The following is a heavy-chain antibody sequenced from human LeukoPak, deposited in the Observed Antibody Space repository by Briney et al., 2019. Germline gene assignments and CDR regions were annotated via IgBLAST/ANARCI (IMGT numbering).Heavy chain of an antibody. CDR3: WCSNALDY. V-gene: IGHV3-11*01. D-gene: IGHD4-11*01. CDR1: GFTFSDYY. J-gene: IGHJ4*02. CDR2: ISSSGSNK. Sequence: GGSLRLSCAASGFTFSDYYMSWIRQAPGKGLEWVSYISSSGSNKYYADSVKGRFTIFRDKAKKSVYLQMNSLRAEDTAVYYCWCSNALDYWGQGTLVTVSS.